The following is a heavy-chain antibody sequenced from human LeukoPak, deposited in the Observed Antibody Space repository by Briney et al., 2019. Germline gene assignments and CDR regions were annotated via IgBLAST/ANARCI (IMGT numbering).Heavy chain of an antibody. D-gene: IGHD3-22*01. CDR3: ASLTNSTGYIPWYFDL. V-gene: IGHV4-4*07. CDR1: GGSISSQY. Sequence: PSETLSLTCTVSGGSISSQYWSWIRQPAGKGLEWIGRIYTNGESDYNPSLKSRVTMSVDTSKKQFSLKLSSVTAADTAIYYCASLTNSTGYIPWYFDLWGRGTLVTVSS. J-gene: IGHJ2*01. CDR2: IYTNGES.